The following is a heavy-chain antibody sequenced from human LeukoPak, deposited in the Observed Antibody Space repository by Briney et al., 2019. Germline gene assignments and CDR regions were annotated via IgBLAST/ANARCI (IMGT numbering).Heavy chain of an antibody. V-gene: IGHV3-21*01. CDR1: GFTFSTYS. CDR2: ISSRNSYI. J-gene: IGHJ6*02. Sequence: PGGSLRLSCAASGFTFSTYSMHWVRQAPGKGLESVSCISSRNSYIYYADSVKGRFTISRDDAKNSLYLQMNSLRAEDTAVYYCARVLAGSYYYYYALDVWGQGTTVTVSS. CDR3: ARVLAGSYYYYYALDV. D-gene: IGHD6-19*01.